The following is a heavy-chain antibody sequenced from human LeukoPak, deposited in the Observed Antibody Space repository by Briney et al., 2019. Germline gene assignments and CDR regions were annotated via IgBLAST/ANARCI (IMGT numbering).Heavy chain of an antibody. CDR3: AKDGGSYYGRGGDY. Sequence: PGGSLRLSCAASGLTVNSNYMSWVRQAPGKGLEWVSIIYSGGGSTYYADSVKGRFTISTDNSKNTLYLQMNSLRAEDTAVYYCAKDGGSYYGRGGDYWGQGTLVTVSS. CDR1: GLTVNSNY. CDR2: IYSGGGST. V-gene: IGHV3-53*01. D-gene: IGHD1-26*01. J-gene: IGHJ4*02.